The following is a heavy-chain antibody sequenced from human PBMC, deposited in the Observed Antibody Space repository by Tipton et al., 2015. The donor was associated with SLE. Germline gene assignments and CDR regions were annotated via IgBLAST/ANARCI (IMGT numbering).Heavy chain of an antibody. CDR3: AREPGGRYYFDY. CDR1: GGSISSSSYY. CDR2: IYYSGST. J-gene: IGHJ4*02. D-gene: IGHD3-16*01. Sequence: LRLSCTVSGGSISSSSYYWSWIRQPPGKGLEWIGYIYYSGSTNYNPSLKSRVTISVDTSKNQFSLKLSSVTAADTAVYYCAREPGGRYYFDYWGQGTLVTVSS. V-gene: IGHV4-61*01.